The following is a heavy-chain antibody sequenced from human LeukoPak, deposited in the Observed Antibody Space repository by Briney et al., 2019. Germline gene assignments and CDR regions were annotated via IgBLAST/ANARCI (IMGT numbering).Heavy chain of an antibody. D-gene: IGHD3-16*01. J-gene: IGHJ6*02. Sequence: SETLSLTCTVSGGSIRSYYWSWIRQPPGKKLEWVGYIHSSGSTSYNPSLRSRVAISADTSRNQVSLNLKFLTSADTAVYYCARDGGAPIYGLDVWGQGTTVTVSS. CDR1: GGSIRSYY. V-gene: IGHV4-59*01. CDR3: ARDGGAPIYGLDV. CDR2: IHSSGST.